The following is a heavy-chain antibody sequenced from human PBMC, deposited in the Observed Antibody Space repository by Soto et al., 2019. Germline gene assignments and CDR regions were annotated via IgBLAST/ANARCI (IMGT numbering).Heavy chain of an antibody. CDR3: QAEDGIRGVRSVSAFLLNRSSDL. J-gene: IGHJ2*01. D-gene: IGHD3-10*02. CDR2: IYYSGST. Sequence: KRLEWIGYIYYSGSTNYNPSLKSRVTISVDTSKNQFSLKLSSVTAADTAVFFFQAEDGIRGVRSVSAFLLNRSSDL. V-gene: IGHV4-59*01.